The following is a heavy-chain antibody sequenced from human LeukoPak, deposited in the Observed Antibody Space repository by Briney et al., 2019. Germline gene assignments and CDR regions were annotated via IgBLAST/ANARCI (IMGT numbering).Heavy chain of an antibody. J-gene: IGHJ4*02. CDR1: GSTFSSYW. CDR2: IKQDGGEK. V-gene: IGHV3-7*04. Sequence: GGSLRLSCAASGSTFSSYWMSWVRQAPGKGLEWVANIKQDGGEKYYVDSVKGRFTISKDNAKNSLYLQMNSLRPEDTAVYYCAGRGDGNLYYFDHWGQGTLVTASS. D-gene: IGHD5-24*01. CDR3: AGRGDGNLYYFDH.